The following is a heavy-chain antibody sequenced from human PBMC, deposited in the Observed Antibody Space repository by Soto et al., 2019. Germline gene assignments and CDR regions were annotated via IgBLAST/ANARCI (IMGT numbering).Heavy chain of an antibody. CDR2: IYSGGST. J-gene: IGHJ6*02. CDR1: GFTVSSNY. Sequence: GGSLRLSCAASGFTVSSNYMSWVRQAPGKGQEWVSVIYSGGSTYYADSVKGRFTISRDNSKNTLYLQMNSLRAEDTAVYYCARPYYYDSSGYYGPDGMDVWGQGTTVTVSS. V-gene: IGHV3-53*01. D-gene: IGHD3-22*01. CDR3: ARPYYYDSSGYYGPDGMDV.